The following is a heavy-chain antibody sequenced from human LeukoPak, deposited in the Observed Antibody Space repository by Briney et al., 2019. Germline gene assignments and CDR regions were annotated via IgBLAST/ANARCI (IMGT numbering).Heavy chain of an antibody. CDR2: ISGSGGST. J-gene: IGHJ4*02. D-gene: IGHD6-13*01. CDR1: GFTFSSYA. V-gene: IGHV3-23*01. CDR3: ARDSSSWYYFDY. Sequence: GGSLRLSCAASGFTFSSYAMSWVRQAPGKGLEWVSAISGSGGSTYYADSVKGRFTISRDNSKNTLYLQMNSLRAEDTAVYYCARDSSSWYYFDYWGQGTLVTVSS.